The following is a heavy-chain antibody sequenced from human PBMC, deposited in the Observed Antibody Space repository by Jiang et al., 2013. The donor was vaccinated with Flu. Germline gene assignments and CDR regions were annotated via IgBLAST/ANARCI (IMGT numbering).Heavy chain of an antibody. CDR3: ARGTTTLITPTY. Sequence: VKSSETLSLTCTVSGDSIRSYYWNWIRQPPGKGLEYIGYIYSSGSTNYNASLKSRVTISEDTSKNQFSLKLSSVTAADTAVYYCARGTTTLITPTYWGQGALVTVSS. CDR2: IYSSGST. V-gene: IGHV4-59*01. J-gene: IGHJ4*02. D-gene: IGHD3-22*01. CDR1: GDSIRSYY.